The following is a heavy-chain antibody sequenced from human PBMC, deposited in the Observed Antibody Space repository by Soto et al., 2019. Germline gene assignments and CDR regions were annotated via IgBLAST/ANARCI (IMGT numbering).Heavy chain of an antibody. Sequence: RLSCAASGFTFDDYAMHWVRQAPGQGLEWVSGITWNSGTKGYADSVKGRFTISRDNAKNSLYLQMNSLRAEDTALYYCAKGRVGSTIGYYFDYWGQGTLVTVSS. D-gene: IGHD1-26*01. J-gene: IGHJ4*02. CDR1: GFTFDDYA. CDR3: AKGRVGSTIGYYFDY. CDR2: ITWNSGTK. V-gene: IGHV3-9*01.